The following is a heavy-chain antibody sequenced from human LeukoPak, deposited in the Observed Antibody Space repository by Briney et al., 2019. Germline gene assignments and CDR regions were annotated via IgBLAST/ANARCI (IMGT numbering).Heavy chain of an antibody. CDR1: GYTFTSYG. CDR3: ARGAIFGVVNYYYYYMDV. V-gene: IGHV1-18*03. D-gene: IGHD3-3*01. J-gene: IGHJ6*03. CDR2: ISAYNGNT. Sequence: GASVKVSCKASGYTFTSYGISWVRQAPGQGLEWMGWISAYNGNTNYAQKLQGRVTITTDTSTSTAYMELRSLRSDDMAVYYCARGAIFGVVNYYYYYMDVWGKGTTVTVSS.